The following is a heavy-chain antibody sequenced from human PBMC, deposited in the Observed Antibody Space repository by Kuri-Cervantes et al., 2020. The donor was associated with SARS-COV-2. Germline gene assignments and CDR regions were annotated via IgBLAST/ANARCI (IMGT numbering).Heavy chain of an antibody. CDR3: ARDRYSNLFDY. CDR2: IIPIFGTA. Sequence: SVKVSCKASGYTFTGYYMHWVRQAPGQGLEWMGGIIPIFGTANYAQKFQGRVTITTDESTSTAYMELSSLRSEDTAVYYCARDRYSNLFDYWGQGTLVTVSS. CDR1: GYTFTGYY. J-gene: IGHJ4*02. V-gene: IGHV1-69*05. D-gene: IGHD4-11*01.